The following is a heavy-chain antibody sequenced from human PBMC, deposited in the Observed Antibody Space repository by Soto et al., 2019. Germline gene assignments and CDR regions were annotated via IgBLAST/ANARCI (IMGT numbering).Heavy chain of an antibody. Sequence: RLSCSASGVSFNHYAMSWFRQAPVKGLECVASISGSGRSTNYADSVKGRFTISRDNSKNTLAVQMSSLRADDTAVYYCARDGGNICSGGSCYFQAPDNWGQGTLVTGSS. CDR2: ISGSGRST. J-gene: IGHJ4*02. CDR3: ARDGGNICSGGSCYFQAPDN. D-gene: IGHD2-15*01. CDR1: GVSFNHYA. V-gene: IGHV3-23*01.